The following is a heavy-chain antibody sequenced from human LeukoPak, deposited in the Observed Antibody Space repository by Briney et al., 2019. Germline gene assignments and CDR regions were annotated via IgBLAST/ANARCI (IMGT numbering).Heavy chain of an antibody. J-gene: IGHJ6*03. Sequence: PGGSLRLSCAASGFTFSSSWMSWVRQAPGKGLEWVANINQDGSAKQYADSVKGRFTISRDNAKNSLYVQMNSLRREDAAVYYCAEGDYMDVWGKGTTVTVSS. CDR1: GFTFSSSW. CDR2: INQDGSAK. CDR3: AEGDYMDV. V-gene: IGHV3-7*01.